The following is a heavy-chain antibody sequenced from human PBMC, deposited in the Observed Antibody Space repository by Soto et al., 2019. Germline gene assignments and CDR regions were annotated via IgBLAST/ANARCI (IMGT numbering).Heavy chain of an antibody. CDR1: GFTFSSYS. CDR3: ARTSFYYDSSGYNHFDY. J-gene: IGHJ4*02. CDR2: ISSSSSYI. D-gene: IGHD3-22*01. V-gene: IGHV3-21*01. Sequence: GSLRLSCAASGFTFSSYSMNWVRQAPGKGLEWVSSISSSSSYIYYADSVKGRFTISRDNAKNSLYLQMNSLRAEDTAVYYCARTSFYYDSSGYNHFDYWGQGTLVTVSS.